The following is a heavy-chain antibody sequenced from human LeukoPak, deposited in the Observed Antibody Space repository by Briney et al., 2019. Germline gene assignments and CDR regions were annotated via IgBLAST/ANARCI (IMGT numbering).Heavy chain of an antibody. J-gene: IGHJ5*02. D-gene: IGHD5-18*01. CDR3: ASGSATVTGVWFGP. CDR1: GGSFSGYY. V-gene: IGHV4-34*01. Sequence: SETLSLTCAVYGGSFSGYYWSWIRQPPGKGLEWIGEINHSGSTNYNPSLKSRVTISVDTSKNQFSLKLSSVTAADTAVYYCASGSATVTGVWFGPWGQGTLVTVSS. CDR2: INHSGST.